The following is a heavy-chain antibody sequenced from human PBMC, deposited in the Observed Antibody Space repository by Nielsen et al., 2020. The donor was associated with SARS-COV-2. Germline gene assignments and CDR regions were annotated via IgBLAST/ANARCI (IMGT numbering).Heavy chain of an antibody. Sequence: GESLKISCAASGFTFSSYWMSWVRQAPGKGLEWVANIKQDGSEKYYVDSVKGRFTISRDNAKNSLYLQMNSLRAEDTAVYYCAREEGRYYGENYFDYWGQGTLVTVSS. CDR2: IKQDGSEK. CDR3: AREEGRYYGENYFDY. CDR1: GFTFSSYW. V-gene: IGHV3-7*01. D-gene: IGHD3-10*01. J-gene: IGHJ4*02.